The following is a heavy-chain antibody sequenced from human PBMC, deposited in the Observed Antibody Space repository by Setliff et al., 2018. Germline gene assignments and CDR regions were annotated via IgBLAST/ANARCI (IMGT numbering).Heavy chain of an antibody. V-gene: IGHV4-34*01. CDR2: INHSGST. CDR1: GGSFSGYY. J-gene: IGHJ4*02. D-gene: IGHD1-26*01. CDR3: ANSAYLRELDY. Sequence: SETLSLTCAVYGGSFSGYYWSWIRQPPGKGLEWIGEINHSGSTNYNPSLKSRVTISVDTSKNQFSLKLSSVTAADTAVYYCANSAYLRELDYWGPGTLVTVS.